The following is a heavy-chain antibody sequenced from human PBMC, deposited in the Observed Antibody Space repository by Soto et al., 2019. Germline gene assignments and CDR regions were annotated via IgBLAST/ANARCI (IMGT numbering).Heavy chain of an antibody. CDR2: ISSSSSDI. Sequence: GGSLRLCCGASGFTFSSYTMNWVRQAPGKGLEWVSSISSSSSDIYYADSVRGRFTISRDNANNSLYLQMNSLRAEDTAVYSCASPFGTGSYPLDSWGQGTLVTVSS. D-gene: IGHD3-10*01. CDR1: GFTFSSYT. J-gene: IGHJ4*02. V-gene: IGHV3-21*01. CDR3: ASPFGTGSYPLDS.